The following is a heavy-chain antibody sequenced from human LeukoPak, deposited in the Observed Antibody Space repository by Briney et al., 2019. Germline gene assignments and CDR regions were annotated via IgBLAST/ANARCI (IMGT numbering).Heavy chain of an antibody. J-gene: IGHJ4*02. V-gene: IGHV3-23*01. CDR3: AKDISGYSYGLFDY. Sequence: GGSLRLSCTASGFTLTNLAMTWVRQAPGKGLEWVSAISSSGGDTYHADSVKGRFTISRDNAKNSLYLQMNSLRAEDTALYYCAKDISGYSYGLFDYWGQGTLVTVSS. CDR2: ISSSGGDT. CDR1: GFTLTNLA. D-gene: IGHD5-18*01.